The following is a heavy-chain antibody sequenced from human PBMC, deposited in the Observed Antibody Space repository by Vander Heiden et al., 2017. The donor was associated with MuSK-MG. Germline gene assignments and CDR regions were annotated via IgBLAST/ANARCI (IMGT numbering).Heavy chain of an antibody. CDR2: IFWNDDK. J-gene: IGHJ4*01. V-gene: IGHV2-5*01. CDR3: AHRLRRRSGGQEFDY. CDR1: GFSLSTSQVG. Sequence: QITLKESGPTLVKPTQTLTLTFTFSGFSLSTSQVGVAWLRQPPGKALEWLAMIFWNDDKSYSPSLKSRLTITKDTSKNQVVITMTEMETVDTATYYCAHRLRRRSGGQEFDYWGHVSLVTLSS. D-gene: IGHD2-8*02.